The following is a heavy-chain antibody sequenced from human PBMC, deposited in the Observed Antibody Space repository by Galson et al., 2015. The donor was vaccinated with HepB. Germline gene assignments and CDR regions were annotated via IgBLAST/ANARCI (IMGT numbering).Heavy chain of an antibody. CDR2: IYYSGST. CDR3: ATLRLVSGSYNRDYYYGMDV. J-gene: IGHJ6*02. Sequence: SETLSLTCTVSGGSISSSSYYWGWIRQPPGKGLEWIASIYYSGSTYYNPSLKSRVTISVDTSNNQFSLKLSAVTAADTAVYYCATLRLVSGSYNRDYYYGMDVWGQGTTVTVSS. V-gene: IGHV4-39*01. D-gene: IGHD1-26*01. CDR1: GGSISSSSYY.